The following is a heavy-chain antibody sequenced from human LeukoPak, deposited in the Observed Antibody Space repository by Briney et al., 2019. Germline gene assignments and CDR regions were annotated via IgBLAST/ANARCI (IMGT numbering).Heavy chain of an antibody. Sequence: ASVKVSCKASGYTFTGYYMHWVRQAPGQGLEWMGWINPNSGGTNYAQKFQGRVTMTRDTSISTAYMELSRLRSDDTAVYYFPREGGSGWAPFDYWGQGTRVTVSS. V-gene: IGHV1-2*02. J-gene: IGHJ4*02. CDR3: PREGGSGWAPFDY. CDR2: INPNSGGT. CDR1: GYTFTGYY. D-gene: IGHD6-19*01.